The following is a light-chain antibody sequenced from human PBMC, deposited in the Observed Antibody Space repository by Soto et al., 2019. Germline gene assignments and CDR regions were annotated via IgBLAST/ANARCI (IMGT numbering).Light chain of an antibody. CDR3: QQYENLPT. J-gene: IGKJ5*01. Sequence: DIQMTQSPSSLSASVGDRVTITCQASQDITNCLNWYHQKPGKAPKLLIYDASNLETGVPSRFSGSGSGRHFTFTISRLQPEDIATYYCQQYENLPTFGQGTRLEIK. V-gene: IGKV1-33*01. CDR2: DAS. CDR1: QDITNC.